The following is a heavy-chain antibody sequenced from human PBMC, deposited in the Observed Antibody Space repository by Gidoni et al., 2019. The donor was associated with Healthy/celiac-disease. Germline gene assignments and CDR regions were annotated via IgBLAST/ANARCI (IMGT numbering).Heavy chain of an antibody. Sequence: QVQLVESGGGVVQPGRSLRLSCAAYGFTFSSYGMHWVRQAPGKGLEWVAVISYDGSNKYYADSVKGRFTISRDNSKNTLYLQMNSLRAEDTAVYYCAKDFGYSYGYYFDYWGQGTLVTVSS. V-gene: IGHV3-30*18. CDR2: ISYDGSNK. J-gene: IGHJ4*02. CDR3: AKDFGYSYGYYFDY. CDR1: GFTFSSYG. D-gene: IGHD5-18*01.